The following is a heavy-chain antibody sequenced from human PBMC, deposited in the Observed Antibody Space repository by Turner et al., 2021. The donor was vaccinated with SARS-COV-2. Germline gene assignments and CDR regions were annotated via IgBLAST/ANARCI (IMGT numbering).Heavy chain of an antibody. CDR3: SRSSEGDYGSGSHWFDP. V-gene: IGHV4-39*01. D-gene: IGHD3-10*01. CDR1: GRSTSSSPYY. CDR2: IDYGECT. Sequence: QLQLQESGPGLVQPSETLSPTCAVSGRSTSSSPYYWGWIRQPPGKGRGWIGSIDYGECTYYNPSLKGRVTISVETSKNQFSLKLSSVAAADTAVYYCSRSSEGDYGSGSHWFDPWGQGTLVTVSS. J-gene: IGHJ5*02.